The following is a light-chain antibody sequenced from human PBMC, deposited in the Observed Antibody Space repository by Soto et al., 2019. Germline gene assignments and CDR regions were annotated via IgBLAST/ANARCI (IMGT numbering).Light chain of an antibody. CDR3: QQSYSTLYT. Sequence: EIVLTQSPGTLSLSPGERATLSCRASQSVTSTHLAWYQQKPGQAPRLLIYDASTRATGIPDRFSGSGSGTDFTLTISSLQPEDFATYYWQQSYSTLYTFGQGTKLEIK. CDR1: QSVTSTH. CDR2: DAS. V-gene: IGKV3D-20*02. J-gene: IGKJ2*01.